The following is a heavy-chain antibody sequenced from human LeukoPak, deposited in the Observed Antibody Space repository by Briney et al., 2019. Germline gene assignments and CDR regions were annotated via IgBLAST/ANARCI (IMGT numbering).Heavy chain of an antibody. CDR2: ISGSGGST. CDR3: ATEVRGVIINP. V-gene: IGHV3-23*01. J-gene: IGHJ5*02. CDR1: GFTFSSYA. D-gene: IGHD3-10*01. Sequence: GGSLRLSCAASGFTFSSYAMSWVRQAPGKGLEWVSAISGSGGSTYYADSVKGRFTVSRDSSKNTLFLQMNSLRAGDTAVYYCATEVRGVIINPWGQGTLVTVSS.